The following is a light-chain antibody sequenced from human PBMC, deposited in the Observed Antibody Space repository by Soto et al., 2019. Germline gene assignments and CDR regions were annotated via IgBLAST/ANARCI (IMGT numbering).Light chain of an antibody. CDR3: QQYNNYPRT. CDR1: QTISSW. Sequence: DIQMTQSPSTLSGSVGDRVTITCRASQTISSWLAWYQQKPGKAPTLLIYKASTLKSGVPSRFSGSGSGTEFTLTISSLQPDDFATYYCQQYNNYPRTFGQGTKVDIK. J-gene: IGKJ1*01. CDR2: KAS. V-gene: IGKV1-5*03.